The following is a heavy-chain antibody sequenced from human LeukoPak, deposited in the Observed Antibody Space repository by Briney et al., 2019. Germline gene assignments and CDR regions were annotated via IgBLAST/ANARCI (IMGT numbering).Heavy chain of an antibody. CDR1: GGSISSSTYY. Sequence: SETLSLTGTVSGGSISSSTYYWGWIRQPPGKGLEWIGSIYYSGSTYNNPSLKSRVTIFVDTSKNQFSLKLSSVTATDTAVYYCARTYGDYDDAFDVWGQGTMVTVSS. CDR3: ARTYGDYDDAFDV. CDR2: IYYSGST. V-gene: IGHV4-39*01. D-gene: IGHD4-17*01. J-gene: IGHJ3*01.